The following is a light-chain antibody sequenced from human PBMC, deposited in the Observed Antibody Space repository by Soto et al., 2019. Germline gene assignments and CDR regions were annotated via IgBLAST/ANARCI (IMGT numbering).Light chain of an antibody. J-gene: IGKJ2*01. CDR3: QQYGSSLPYT. V-gene: IGKV3-20*01. CDR1: QSVTSSY. CDR2: GAS. Sequence: EIVLTQSPGTLSLSPGERATLSCRASQSVTSSYLAWYQQKPGQAPRLLISGASSRAAGIPDRFSASGSGTDFTLTISRLEPEDFAVYYCQQYGSSLPYTFGQGTKLEIK.